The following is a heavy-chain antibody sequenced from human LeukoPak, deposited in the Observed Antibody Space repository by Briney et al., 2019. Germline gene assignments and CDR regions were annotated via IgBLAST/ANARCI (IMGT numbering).Heavy chain of an antibody. V-gene: IGHV4-34*01. Sequence: PSETLSLTCAVYGGSFSGYYWSWIRQPPGKGLEWIGEINHSGSTNYNPSLKSRVTISVDTSKNQFSLKLSSVTAADTAVYYCARGGLKNSSGWYVRGFDPWGQGTLVTVSS. CDR1: GGSFSGYY. J-gene: IGHJ5*02. D-gene: IGHD6-19*01. CDR2: INHSGST. CDR3: ARGGLKNSSGWYVRGFDP.